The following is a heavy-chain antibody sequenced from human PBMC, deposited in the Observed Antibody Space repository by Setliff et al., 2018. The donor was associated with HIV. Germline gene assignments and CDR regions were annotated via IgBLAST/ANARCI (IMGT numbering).Heavy chain of an antibody. Sequence: GASVKVSCKASGGTFSSYAISWVRQAPGQGLEWMGGIIHIFGTANYAQKFQGRVTITADESTSTAYMELSSLRSEDTAVYYCARDPIAVAGTYPADNWFDPWGQGTLVTVSS. CDR1: GGTFSSYA. CDR2: IIHIFGTA. D-gene: IGHD6-19*01. CDR3: ARDPIAVAGTYPADNWFDP. V-gene: IGHV1-69*13. J-gene: IGHJ5*02.